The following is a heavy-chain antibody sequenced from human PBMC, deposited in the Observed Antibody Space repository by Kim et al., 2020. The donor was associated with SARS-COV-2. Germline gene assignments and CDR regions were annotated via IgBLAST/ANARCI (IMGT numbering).Heavy chain of an antibody. V-gene: IGHV4-31*03. CDR1: GGSISSGGYY. D-gene: IGHD3-10*01. CDR3: ARGQGGWFGDPTGAFDI. CDR2: IYYSGST. J-gene: IGHJ3*02. Sequence: SETLSLTCTVSGGSISSGGYYWSWIRQHPGKGLEWIGYIYYSGSTYYNPSLKSRVTISVDTSKNQFSLKLSSVTAADTAVYYCARGQGGWFGDPTGAFDIWGQGTMVTVYS.